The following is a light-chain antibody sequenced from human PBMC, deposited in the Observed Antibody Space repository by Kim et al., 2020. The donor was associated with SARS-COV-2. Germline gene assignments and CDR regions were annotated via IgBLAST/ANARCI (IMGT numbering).Light chain of an antibody. Sequence: QTATLTCTGNNNNVRNQGAAWLQQHQGHPPKLLSYRNNNRPSGISERFSASRSGDTASLTITGLQPEDETDYYCSAWDSSLSAWVFGGGTQLTVL. CDR1: NNNVRNQG. CDR2: RNN. CDR3: SAWDSSLSAWV. V-gene: IGLV10-54*04. J-gene: IGLJ3*02.